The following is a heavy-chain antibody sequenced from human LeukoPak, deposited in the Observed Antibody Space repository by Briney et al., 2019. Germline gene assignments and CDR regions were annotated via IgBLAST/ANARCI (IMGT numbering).Heavy chain of an antibody. CDR1: GGSISSSSYY. D-gene: IGHD5-24*01. CDR2: IYYSGST. V-gene: IGHV4-39*07. CDR3: ARSRGWLQSHPLGY. J-gene: IGHJ4*02. Sequence: SETLSLTCTVSGGSISSSSYYWGWICQPPGKGLEWIGSIYYSGSTYYNPSLKSRVTISVDTSKNQFSLKLSSVTAADTAVYYCARSRGWLQSHPLGYWGQGTLVTVSS.